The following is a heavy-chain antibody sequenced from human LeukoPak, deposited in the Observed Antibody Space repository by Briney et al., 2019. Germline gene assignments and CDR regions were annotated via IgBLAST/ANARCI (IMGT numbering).Heavy chain of an antibody. CDR2: ITAGHYPT. J-gene: IGHJ5*02. Sequence: GGSLRLSCAASGFSFSSFAMTWARQAPGKGLEWVSSITAGHYPTYNTDSVKGRFTISRDNSKNTLYLQMNSLRADDTAVYYCMKDPNGDYVGAFDPWGQGTLVTVSS. V-gene: IGHV3-23*01. CDR3: MKDPNGDYVGAFDP. D-gene: IGHD4-17*01. CDR1: GFSFSSFA.